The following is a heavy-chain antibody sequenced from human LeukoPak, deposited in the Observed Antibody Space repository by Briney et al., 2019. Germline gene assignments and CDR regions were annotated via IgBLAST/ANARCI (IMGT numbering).Heavy chain of an antibody. D-gene: IGHD5-18*01. CDR1: GGSISSGGYS. Sequence: SETLSLTRAVSGGSISSGGYSWSWIRQPPGKGLEWIGYIYHSGGTYYNPSLKSRVTIAVDRSKNQFSLKLSSVTAADTAVYYCARGEFSYGAWFDPWGQGTLVTVSS. J-gene: IGHJ5*02. CDR2: IYHSGGT. V-gene: IGHV4-30-2*01. CDR3: ARGEFSYGAWFDP.